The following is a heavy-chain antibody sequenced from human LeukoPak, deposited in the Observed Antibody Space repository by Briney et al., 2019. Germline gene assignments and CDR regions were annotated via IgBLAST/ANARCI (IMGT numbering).Heavy chain of an antibody. J-gene: IGHJ3*02. CDR2: IYPGDSDT. CDR1: GYSFTTYW. D-gene: IGHD2-21*02. Sequence: GESLKISCKVSGYSFTTYWIGWVRQMPGKGLEWMGIIYPGDSDTRYSPSFRGQVTISADKSINPAYLHWSSLKASDTAMYYCARLGPLAYCGGDCYPDAFEIWGQGTMVTVSS. V-gene: IGHV5-51*01. CDR3: ARLGPLAYCGGDCYPDAFEI.